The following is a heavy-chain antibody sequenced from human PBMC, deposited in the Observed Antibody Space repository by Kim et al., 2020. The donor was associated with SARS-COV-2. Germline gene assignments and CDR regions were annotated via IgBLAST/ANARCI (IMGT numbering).Heavy chain of an antibody. J-gene: IGHJ5*02. CDR2: IYYSGST. CDR3: ARVGSSGYYSGYWFDP. Sequence: SETLSLTSTVSGGSISSGGYYWSWIRQHPGKGLEWIGYIYYSGSTYYNPSLKSRVTISVDTSKNQFSLKLSSVTAADTAVYYCARVGSSGYYSGYWFDPWGQGTLVTVSS. CDR1: GGSISSGGYY. D-gene: IGHD3-22*01. V-gene: IGHV4-31*03.